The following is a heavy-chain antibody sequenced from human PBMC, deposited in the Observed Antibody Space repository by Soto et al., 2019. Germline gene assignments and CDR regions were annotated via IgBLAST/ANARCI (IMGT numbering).Heavy chain of an antibody. Sequence: SETLSLTCAVSGGSISSGGYSWSWIRQPPGKGLEWIGYIYYSGSTNYNPSLKSRVTISVDTSKNQFSLKLSSVTAADTAVYYCARERVDTAMVEDYYYYYGMDVWGQGTTVTVSS. CDR2: IYYSGST. CDR1: GGSISSGGYS. CDR3: ARERVDTAMVEDYYYYYGMDV. D-gene: IGHD5-18*01. V-gene: IGHV4-61*08. J-gene: IGHJ6*02.